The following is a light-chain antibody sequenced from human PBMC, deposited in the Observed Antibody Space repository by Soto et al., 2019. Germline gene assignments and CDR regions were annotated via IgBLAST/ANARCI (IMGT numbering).Light chain of an antibody. Sequence: DIQMTQSPSTLSASVGDRVTITCRASQSINSWLAWFQQKPGKAPNLLIYKASSLESGVSSRFSGSGSGTEFTLTISSLQPDDFATYYCQQYNSYPYTFGQGTKLEIK. J-gene: IGKJ2*01. CDR1: QSINSW. CDR2: KAS. V-gene: IGKV1-5*03. CDR3: QQYNSYPYT.